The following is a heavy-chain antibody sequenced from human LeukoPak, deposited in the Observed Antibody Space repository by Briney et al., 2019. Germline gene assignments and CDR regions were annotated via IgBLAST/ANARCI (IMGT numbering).Heavy chain of an antibody. CDR1: GYPFTTYG. D-gene: IGHD2-21*01. Sequence: ASVKVSCKASGYPFTTYGITWVRQAPGHGLEWMGWISTYNGDTNYAQNFQGRVTMTTDTSTSTAYMELRSLRSDDTAVYYCSRDRILYGMDVWGQGTTVTVSS. CDR2: ISTYNGDT. V-gene: IGHV1-18*01. J-gene: IGHJ6*02. CDR3: SRDRILYGMDV.